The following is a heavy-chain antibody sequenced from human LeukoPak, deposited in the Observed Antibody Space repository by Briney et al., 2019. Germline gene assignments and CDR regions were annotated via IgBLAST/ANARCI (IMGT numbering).Heavy chain of an antibody. J-gene: IGHJ4*02. CDR1: GYSFTSYW. CDR2: IIPIFGTA. V-gene: IGHV1-69*05. D-gene: IGHD2-2*02. CDR3: ARSLYGQTRYYFDY. Sequence: KISCKGSGYSFTSYWIGWVRQAPGQGLEWMGGIIPIFGTANYAQKFQGRVTITTDESTSTAYMELSSLRSEDTAVYYCARSLYGQTRYYFDYWGQGTLVTVSS.